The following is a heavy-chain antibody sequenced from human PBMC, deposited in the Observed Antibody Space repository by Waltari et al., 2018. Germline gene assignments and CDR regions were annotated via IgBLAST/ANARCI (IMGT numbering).Heavy chain of an antibody. CDR1: GGSIGTLDFS. J-gene: IGHJ6*02. Sequence: QLHLQESGSGLVAPSPNLPLTCAVSGGSIGTLDFSRCWIRQPPRKGMGWIGYTYHTGSAFCNPSLKDRVTITVDRSKNQFSLHLESVTAADTAVYFCARPVTTVTSVLYAMDVWGQGTTVTVTS. V-gene: IGHV4-30-2*01. CDR2: TYHTGSA. D-gene: IGHD4-17*01. CDR3: ARPVTTVTSVLYAMDV.